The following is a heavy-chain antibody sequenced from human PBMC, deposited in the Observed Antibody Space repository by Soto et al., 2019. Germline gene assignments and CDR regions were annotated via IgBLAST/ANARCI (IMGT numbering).Heavy chain of an antibody. Sequence: GGSLRLSCAASGFTFNKFAMTWVRQAPGKGLEWVSGISGSGGSTYYADSVKGRFTISRDNSKNTLYLQMNSLRTEDTAVYYCARSITMVRGVIRYYYYYGMDVWGQGXTVTVYS. D-gene: IGHD3-10*01. CDR3: ARSITMVRGVIRYYYYYGMDV. CDR2: ISGSGGST. J-gene: IGHJ6*02. CDR1: GFTFNKFA. V-gene: IGHV3-23*01.